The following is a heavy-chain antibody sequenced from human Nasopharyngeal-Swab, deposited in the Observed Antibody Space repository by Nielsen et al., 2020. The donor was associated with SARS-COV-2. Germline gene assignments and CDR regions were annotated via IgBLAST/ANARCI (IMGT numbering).Heavy chain of an antibody. D-gene: IGHD3-10*01. CDR1: GCTFSSYA. CDR2: ISGGGGTT. Sequence: GESLKISCAASGCTFSSYAMSWVRQAPGKGLEWVSAISGGGGTTYYADSVKGRFTISRDNSKNTLYLQMNSLRAEDTAIYYCAKVAGDYYYGSGYFDYWGQGTLVTVSS. CDR3: AKVAGDYYYGSGYFDY. V-gene: IGHV3-23*01. J-gene: IGHJ4*02.